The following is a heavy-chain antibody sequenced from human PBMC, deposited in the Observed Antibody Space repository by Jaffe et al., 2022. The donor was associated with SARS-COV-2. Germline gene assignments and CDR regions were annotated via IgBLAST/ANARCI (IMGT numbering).Heavy chain of an antibody. J-gene: IGHJ4*01. D-gene: IGHD3-10*01. Sequence: EVQLVESGGGLVQPGRSLRLSCTASGFTFGDYTMSWFRQAPGKGLEWVGFIRSKAYGGTTEYAASVKGRFTISRDDSKSIAYLQMNSLKTEDTAVYYCTRVVVGSGSYYSAYWGQGTLVTVSS. CDR2: IRSKAYGGTT. V-gene: IGHV3-49*03. CDR3: TRVVVGSGSYYSAY. CDR1: GFTFGDYT.